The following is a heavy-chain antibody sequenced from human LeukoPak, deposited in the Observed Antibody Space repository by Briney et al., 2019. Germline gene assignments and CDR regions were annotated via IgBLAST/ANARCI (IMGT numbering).Heavy chain of an antibody. V-gene: IGHV3-49*03. D-gene: IGHD3-22*01. Sequence: GGSLRLSCAASGFTFSDYYMSRIRQAPGKGLEWVGFIRSKAYGGTTEYAASVKGRFTISRDDSKSIAYLQMNSLKTEDTAVYYCTRAPPGTAYYYDSSGYGYYMDVWGKGTTVTVSS. CDR2: IRSKAYGGTT. CDR3: TRAPPGTAYYYDSSGYGYYMDV. CDR1: GFTFSDYY. J-gene: IGHJ6*03.